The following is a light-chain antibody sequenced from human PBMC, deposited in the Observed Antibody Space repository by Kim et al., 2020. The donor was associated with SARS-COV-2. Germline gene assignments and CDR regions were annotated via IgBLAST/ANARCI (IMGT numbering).Light chain of an antibody. CDR1: QGINNY. CDR2: GAS. Sequence: DIQLTQSPSFLSASLGDRVTITCRASQGINNYLAWYQQNPGKAPKLLIYGASTLQSGVPSRFSGSGSGTDFTLTISSLQPEDFATYSCHQFNSYPRSFGQGTKVEIK. CDR3: HQFNSYPRS. V-gene: IGKV1-9*01. J-gene: IGKJ1*01.